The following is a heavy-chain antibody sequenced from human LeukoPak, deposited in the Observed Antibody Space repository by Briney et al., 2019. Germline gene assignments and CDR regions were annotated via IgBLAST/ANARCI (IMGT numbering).Heavy chain of an antibody. J-gene: IGHJ4*02. CDR2: ISGSGGST. CDR1: GFTLSSYA. V-gene: IGHV3-23*01. D-gene: IGHD6-19*01. CDR3: ARFDEIAVAENIDY. Sequence: HPGGSLRLSCAASGFTLSSYAMSWVRQAPGKGLEWVSAISGSGGSTYYADSVKGRFTISRDNSKNTLYLQMNSLRAEDTAVYYCARFDEIAVAENIDYWGQGTLVTVSS.